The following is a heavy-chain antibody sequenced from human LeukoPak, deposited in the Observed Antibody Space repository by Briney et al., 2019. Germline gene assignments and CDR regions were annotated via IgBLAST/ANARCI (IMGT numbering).Heavy chain of an antibody. CDR3: ARAAWIQLWKAARLFDY. CDR2: ISDIGSI. J-gene: IGHJ4*02. CDR1: GGSISSYY. V-gene: IGHV4-59*12. D-gene: IGHD5-18*01. Sequence: PSETLSLTCTVSGGSISSYYWSWIRQPPGKGLEWIAYISDIGSINYNPSLKSRVTISVDTSKNQFSLKLSSVTAADTAVYYCARAAWIQLWKAARLFDYWGQGTLVTVSS.